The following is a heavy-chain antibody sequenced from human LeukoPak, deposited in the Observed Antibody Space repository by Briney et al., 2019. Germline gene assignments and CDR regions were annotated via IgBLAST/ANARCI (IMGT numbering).Heavy chain of an antibody. D-gene: IGHD3-3*01. CDR1: GFTFSSYS. CDR3: ARLELRFLEWLWLDAFDI. CDR2: ISSSSSYI. J-gene: IGHJ3*02. Sequence: GGSLRLSCAASGFTFSSYSMNWVRQAPGKGLEWVSSISSSSSYIYYADSVKGRFTISRDNAKNSLYLQVNSLRAEDTAVYYCARLELRFLEWLWLDAFDIWGQGTMVTVSS. V-gene: IGHV3-21*01.